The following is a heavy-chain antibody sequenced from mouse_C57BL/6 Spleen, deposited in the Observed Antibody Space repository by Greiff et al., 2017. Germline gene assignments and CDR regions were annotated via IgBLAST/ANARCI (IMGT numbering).Heavy chain of an antibody. CDR1: GYAFSSYW. Sequence: QVQLQQSGAELVKPGASVKISCNASGYAFSSYWMNWVKQWPGKGLEWLGQIYPGDGDTYYNGKFKGKATLTADKSSSTAYMQLSSLTSEDSTVYSYARSGRGGAMDYWGQGTTVTVAS. J-gene: IGHJ4*01. CDR2: IYPGDGDT. CDR3: ARSGRGGAMDY. V-gene: IGHV1-80*01. D-gene: IGHD3-2*02.